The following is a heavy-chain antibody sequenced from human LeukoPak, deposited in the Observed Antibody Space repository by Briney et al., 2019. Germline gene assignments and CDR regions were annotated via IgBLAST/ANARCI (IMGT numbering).Heavy chain of an antibody. CDR3: ARVPLATAGQGIDY. CDR1: GFTFSNYW. CDR2: IKQDGSEK. J-gene: IGHJ4*02. V-gene: IGHV3-7*01. D-gene: IGHD6-13*01. Sequence: GGSLRLSCVASGFTFSNYWMSWVRQAPGKGLEWVANIKQDGSEKYYVDSVKGRFTISRDNAKNSLYLQMNSLRAEDTAVYYCARVPLATAGQGIDYWGQGTLVTVSS.